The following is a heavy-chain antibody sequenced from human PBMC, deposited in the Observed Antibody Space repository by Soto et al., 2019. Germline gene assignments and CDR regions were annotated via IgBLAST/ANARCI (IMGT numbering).Heavy chain of an antibody. CDR3: TTTIRYTSGWNPFDP. D-gene: IGHD6-19*01. CDR1: GFTFSNAW. Sequence: GGSLSLSCAASGFTFSNAWMNWVRQAPGRGLEWVGRIRSKTEGGTTEYAEPVKGRFTISRDDSQSTLYLQMSSLKVEDTAVYYCTTTIRYTSGWNPFDPWGQGTLVTVSS. CDR2: IRSKTEGGTT. V-gene: IGHV3-15*01. J-gene: IGHJ5*02.